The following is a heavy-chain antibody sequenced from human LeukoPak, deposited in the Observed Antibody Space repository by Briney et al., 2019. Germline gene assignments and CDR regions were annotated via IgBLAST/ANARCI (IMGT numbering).Heavy chain of an antibody. CDR1: GGSISSYY. V-gene: IGHV4-4*07. J-gene: IGHJ4*02. D-gene: IGHD3-10*01. CDR2: IYTSGST. CDR3: AREWFYYGSGSYLQD. Sequence: SQTLSLTCTVYGGSISSYYWSWIRQPAGKGLEWIGRIYTSGSTNYNPSLKSRVTMSVDTSKNQFSLKLSSVTAADTAVYYCAREWFYYGSGSYLQDWGQGTLVTVSS.